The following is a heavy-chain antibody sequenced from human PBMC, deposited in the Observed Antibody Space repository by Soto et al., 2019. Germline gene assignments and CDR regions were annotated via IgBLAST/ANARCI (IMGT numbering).Heavy chain of an antibody. CDR1: GFTFNNYA. Sequence: EVHLLESGGGLVQPGGSLRLSCEASGFTFNNYAMTWVRQTPGKGLQWVSTISGSGSSTFYADSVRGRFTISRDNSKNTLYLQMISLRAEDTALYYCAKEKIASTVADFFDYWGQGTLVTVSS. CDR2: ISGSGSST. CDR3: AKEKIASTVADFFDY. D-gene: IGHD6-19*01. J-gene: IGHJ4*02. V-gene: IGHV3-23*01.